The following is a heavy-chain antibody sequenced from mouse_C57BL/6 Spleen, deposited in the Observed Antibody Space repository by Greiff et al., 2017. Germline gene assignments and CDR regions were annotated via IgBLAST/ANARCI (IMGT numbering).Heavy chain of an antibody. CDR1: GFTFSDYG. CDR2: ISSGSSTI. V-gene: IGHV5-17*01. CDR3: ARDGSYAMDY. D-gene: IGHD2-3*01. Sequence: EVKLVESGGGLVKPGGSLKLSCAASGFTFSDYGMHWVRQAPEKGLEWVAYISSGSSTIYYADTVKGRFTLSRDNTNNTLFLQRTSLRSEDTAMYYCARDGSYAMDYWGQGTSVTVSS. J-gene: IGHJ4*01.